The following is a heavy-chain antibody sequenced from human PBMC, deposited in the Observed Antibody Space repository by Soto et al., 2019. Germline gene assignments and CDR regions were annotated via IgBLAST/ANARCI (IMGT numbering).Heavy chain of an antibody. CDR2: INHSGST. D-gene: IGHD2-21*01. CDR3: ARGTVLSYCGGDCYSDYFDY. V-gene: IGHV4-34*01. J-gene: IGHJ4*02. CDR1: GGSFSGYY. Sequence: PSETLSLTCAVYGGSFSGYYWSWIRQPPGKGLEWIGEINHSGSTNYNPSLKSRVTISVDTSKNQFSLKLSSVTAADTAVYYCARGTVLSYCGGDCYSDYFDYWGQGTLVTVAS.